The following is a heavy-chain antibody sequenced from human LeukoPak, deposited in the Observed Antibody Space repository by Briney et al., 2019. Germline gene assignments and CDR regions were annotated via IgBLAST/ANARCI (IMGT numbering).Heavy chain of an antibody. D-gene: IGHD3-9*01. V-gene: IGHV3-23*01. CDR2: ISGSGGST. Sequence: GGSLRLSRAASGFTFSSYAMSWVRQAPGKGLEWVSAISGSGGSTYYADSVKGRFTISRDNSKNTLYLQMNSLRAEDTAVYYCAKDPDYDILTGYLNYWGQGTLVTVSS. CDR1: GFTFSSYA. J-gene: IGHJ4*02. CDR3: AKDPDYDILTGYLNY.